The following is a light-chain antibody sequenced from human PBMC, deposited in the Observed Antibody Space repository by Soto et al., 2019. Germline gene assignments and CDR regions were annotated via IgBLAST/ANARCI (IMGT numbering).Light chain of an antibody. CDR2: DVS. J-gene: IGLJ2*01. V-gene: IGLV2-11*01. Sequence: QSALTQPRSVSGSPGPSVTISCTGTSSDVGGYNYVSWYQQHPGNAPKLMIYDVSKRPSGVPDRFAGSKSGNTASLTISGLQAEDEADYYCCSYAGSFVVVGGGTKLTVL. CDR1: SSDVGGYNY. CDR3: CSYAGSFVV.